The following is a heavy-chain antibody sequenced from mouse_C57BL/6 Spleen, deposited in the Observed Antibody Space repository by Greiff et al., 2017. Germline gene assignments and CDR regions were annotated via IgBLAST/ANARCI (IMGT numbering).Heavy chain of an antibody. CDR2: IWSGGST. J-gene: IGHJ2*01. CDR1: GFSLTSYG. V-gene: IGHV2-2*01. Sequence: VQLQQSGPGLVQPSPSLSITCTASGFSLTSYGVHWVRQSPGKGLEWLGVIWSGGSTDYNAAFISRLSISKDNSKSQVFFKMNRLQADDTAIYYCARGTDFGDWGQGTTLTVSS. D-gene: IGHD2-14*01. CDR3: ARGTDFGD.